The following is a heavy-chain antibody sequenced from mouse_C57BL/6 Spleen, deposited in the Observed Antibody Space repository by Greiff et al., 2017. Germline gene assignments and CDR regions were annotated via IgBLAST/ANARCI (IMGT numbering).Heavy chain of an antibody. V-gene: IGHV3-6*01. CDR1: GYSITSGYY. J-gene: IGHJ2*01. Sequence: ESGPGLVKPSQSLSLTCSVTGYSITSGYYWNWIRQFPGNKLEWMGYISYDGSNNYNPSLKNRISITRDTSKNQFFLKLNSVTTEDTATYYCAAHYDYLDYWGQGTTLTVSS. D-gene: IGHD2-4*01. CDR2: ISYDGSN. CDR3: AAHYDYLDY.